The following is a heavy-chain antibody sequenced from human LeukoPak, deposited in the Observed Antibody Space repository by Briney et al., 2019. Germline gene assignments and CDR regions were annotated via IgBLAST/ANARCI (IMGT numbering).Heavy chain of an antibody. J-gene: IGHJ4*02. D-gene: IGHD1-26*01. CDR2: ISGSGGSA. CDR3: VRVRGSYPNNNFDY. Sequence: GGSLRLSCAASGFTFNSYGMTWVRQAPGKGLEWVSGISGSGGSASYADSVKGRFTISRDNSKNTLYLQMNSLRVEDTAVHYCVRVRGSYPNNNFDYWGQGTLVTVSS. V-gene: IGHV3-23*01. CDR1: GFTFNSYG.